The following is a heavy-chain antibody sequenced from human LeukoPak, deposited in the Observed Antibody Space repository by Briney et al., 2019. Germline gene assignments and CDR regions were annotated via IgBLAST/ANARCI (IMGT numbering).Heavy chain of an antibody. J-gene: IGHJ4*02. D-gene: IGHD4-17*01. V-gene: IGHV3-30*02. CDR3: AKDLRATVTTGDGFLPDY. CDR2: DGSNK. Sequence: DGSNKYYADSVKGRFTISRDNSKNTLYLQMNSLRAEDTAVYYCAKDLRATVTTGDGFLPDYWGQGTLVTVSS.